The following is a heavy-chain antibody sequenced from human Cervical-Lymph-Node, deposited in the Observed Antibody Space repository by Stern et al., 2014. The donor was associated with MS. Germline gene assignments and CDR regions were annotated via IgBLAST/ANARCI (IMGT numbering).Heavy chain of an antibody. CDR3: ARAVLRFLEWLPDY. D-gene: IGHD3-3*01. J-gene: IGHJ4*02. CDR1: GFTFSSYG. Sequence: VQLEESGGGVVQPGRSLRLSCAASGFTFSSYGMHWVRQAPGQGLEWVAVIWYDGSNKYYADSVKGRFTISRDNSKNTLYLQMNSLRAEDTAVYYCARAVLRFLEWLPDYWGQGTLVTVSS. V-gene: IGHV3-33*01. CDR2: IWYDGSNK.